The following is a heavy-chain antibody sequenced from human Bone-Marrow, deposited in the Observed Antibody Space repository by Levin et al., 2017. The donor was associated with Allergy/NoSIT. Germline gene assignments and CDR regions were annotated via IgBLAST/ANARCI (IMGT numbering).Heavy chain of an antibody. Sequence: GGSLRLSCAASGFSFSSFDMHWVRQAPGKGLEWVAVISYDGINKYYGDSVKGRFTISRDNSQNTLDLQMNSLRVDDTAVYYCAKVRPPFRSGWLGFYFENWGQGNLVTVSS. J-gene: IGHJ4*02. CDR2: ISYDGINK. CDR1: GFSFSSFD. V-gene: IGHV3-30*18. CDR3: AKVRPPFRSGWLGFYFEN. D-gene: IGHD6-19*01.